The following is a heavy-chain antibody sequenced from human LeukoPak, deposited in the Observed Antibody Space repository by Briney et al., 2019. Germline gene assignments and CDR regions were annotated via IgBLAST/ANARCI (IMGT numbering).Heavy chain of an antibody. V-gene: IGHV3-48*02. CDR1: GFTFSSYS. J-gene: IGHJ4*02. Sequence: GGSLRLSCAASGFTFSSYSMNWVRQAPGKGLERVSYISSSSGTIYYADSVKGRFTISRDNAKNSLYLQMNSLRDDDTAVYYCARERLGDFDYGGQGTLVTVSS. CDR2: ISSSSGTI. D-gene: IGHD4-17*01. CDR3: ARERLGDFDY.